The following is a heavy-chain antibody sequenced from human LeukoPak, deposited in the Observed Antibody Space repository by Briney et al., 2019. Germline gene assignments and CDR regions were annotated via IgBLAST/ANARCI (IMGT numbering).Heavy chain of an antibody. Sequence: GGSLRLSCVSSGFIFSSYVMSWVRQAPGKGLEWVSYISSSGSTIYYADSVKGRFTISRDNAKNSLYLQMNSLRAEDTAVYYCARGGYVFSYWGQGTLVTVSS. D-gene: IGHD5-12*01. CDR1: GFIFSSYV. CDR3: ARGGYVFSY. V-gene: IGHV3-48*03. J-gene: IGHJ4*02. CDR2: ISSSGSTI.